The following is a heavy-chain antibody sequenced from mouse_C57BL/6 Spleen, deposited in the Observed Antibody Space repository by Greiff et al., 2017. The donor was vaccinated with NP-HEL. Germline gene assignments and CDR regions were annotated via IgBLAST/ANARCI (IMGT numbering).Heavy chain of an antibody. CDR3: ARDLGRLDY. V-gene: IGHV5-4*01. CDR2: ISDGGSYT. J-gene: IGHJ2*01. D-gene: IGHD4-1*01. Sequence: EVKLVESGGGLVKPGGSLKLSCAASGFTFSSYAMSWVRQTPEKRLEWVATISDGGSYTYYPDNVKGRFTISRDNAKNNLYLQMSHLKSEDTAMYYCARDLGRLDYWGQGTTLTVSS. CDR1: GFTFSSYA.